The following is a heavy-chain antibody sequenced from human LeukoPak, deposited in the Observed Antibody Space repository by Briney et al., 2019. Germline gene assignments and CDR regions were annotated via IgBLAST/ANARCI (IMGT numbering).Heavy chain of an antibody. D-gene: IGHD2-15*01. CDR2: IKSKTDGGTT. CDR3: TTLYCSGGSCYSGYFQH. CDR1: GFTFSNAW. V-gene: IGHV3-15*01. J-gene: IGHJ1*01. Sequence: GGSLRLSCAASGFTFSNAWMSWVRQAPGKGLEWVGRIKSKTDGGTTDYAAPVKGRFTISRDDSKNTLYLQMNSLKTEDTAVYYCTTLYCSGGSCYSGYFQHWGQGTLATVSS.